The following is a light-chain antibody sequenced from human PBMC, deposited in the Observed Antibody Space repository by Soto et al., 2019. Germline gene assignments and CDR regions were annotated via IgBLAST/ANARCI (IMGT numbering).Light chain of an antibody. CDR3: QQYGRSPFT. Sequence: EIVLTQSPGTLSLSPGERATLSCRASQSVSSNNLAWYQQRPGQAPRVVIYGASTRATGIPERFSGSGSGTDFTITINRLEPEDFAVYYCQQYGRSPFTFGLGSKVDIK. J-gene: IGKJ3*01. CDR2: GAS. CDR1: QSVSSNN. V-gene: IGKV3-20*01.